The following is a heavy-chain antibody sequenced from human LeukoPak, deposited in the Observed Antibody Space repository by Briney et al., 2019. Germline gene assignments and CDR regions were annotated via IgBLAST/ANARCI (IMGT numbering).Heavy chain of an antibody. V-gene: IGHV1-69*04. J-gene: IGHJ3*02. CDR2: IIPILGIA. CDR3: ASARATSGRGYSYGYDAFDI. CDR1: GGTFSSYA. D-gene: IGHD5-18*01. Sequence: SVKVSCKASGGTFSSYAISWVRQAPGQGLEWMGRIIPILGIANYAQKFQGRVTITADKSTSTAYMELSSLRSEDTAVYYCASARATSGRGYSYGYDAFDIWGQGTMVTVSS.